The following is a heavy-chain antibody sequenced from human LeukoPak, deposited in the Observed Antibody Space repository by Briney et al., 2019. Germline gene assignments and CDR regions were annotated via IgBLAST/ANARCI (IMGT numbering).Heavy chain of an antibody. CDR3: ARGSYDILTGRPTDAFDI. V-gene: IGHV4-4*02. D-gene: IGHD3-9*01. CDR2: IYHSGST. J-gene: IGHJ3*02. Sequence: PSGTLSLTCAVSGGSISSSNWWSWVRQPPGKGLEWIGEIYHSGSTNYNPFLKSRVTISVDKSKNQFSLKLSSVTAADTAVYYCARGSYDILTGRPTDAFDIWGQGTMVTVSS. CDR1: GGSISSSNW.